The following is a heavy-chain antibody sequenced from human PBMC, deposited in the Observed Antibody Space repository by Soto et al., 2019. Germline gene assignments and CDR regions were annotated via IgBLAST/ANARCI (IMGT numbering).Heavy chain of an antibody. J-gene: IGHJ4*02. CDR2: IHHTGRT. Sequence: QVQLQEMGPGLVKPSQTLTITCTVSGDSVNSAYWSWSRQLPGKGLEWMGNIHHTGRTFYNPSLKSRVAISIDTSKPLFSLKMRSITAADTAVYYCARTDAYNSSFFDSWGQGTVVTVSS. CDR3: ARTDAYNSSFFDS. V-gene: IGHV4-31*03. D-gene: IGHD6-6*01. CDR1: GDSVNSAY.